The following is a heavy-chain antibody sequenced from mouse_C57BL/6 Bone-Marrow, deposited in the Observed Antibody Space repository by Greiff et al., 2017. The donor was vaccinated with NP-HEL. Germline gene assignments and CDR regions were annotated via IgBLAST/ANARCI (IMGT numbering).Heavy chain of an antibody. CDR2: IYPRSGNT. CDR1: GYTFTSYG. D-gene: IGHD2-2*01. J-gene: IGHJ2*01. CDR3: ARLWLRLYYFDY. V-gene: IGHV1-81*01. Sequence: QVQLQQSGAELARPGASVKLSCKASGYTFTSYGISWVKQRTGQGLEWIGEIYPRSGNTYYNEKFKGKATLTADKSSSTAYMELRSLTSEDSAVYFCARLWLRLYYFDYWGQGTTLTVSS.